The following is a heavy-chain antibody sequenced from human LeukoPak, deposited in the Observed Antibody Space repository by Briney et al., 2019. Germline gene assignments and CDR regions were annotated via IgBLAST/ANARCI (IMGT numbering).Heavy chain of an antibody. CDR1: GFTFSSYG. CDR3: AKGEREQQLVY. J-gene: IGHJ4*02. Sequence: PGGSLRLSCAASGFTFSSYGMHWVRQAPGKGLEWVAVISYDGSNKYYADSVKGRFTISRDKSKNTLYLQMNSLRAEDTAVYYCAKGEREQQLVYWGQGTLVTVSS. V-gene: IGHV3-30*18. D-gene: IGHD6-13*01. CDR2: ISYDGSNK.